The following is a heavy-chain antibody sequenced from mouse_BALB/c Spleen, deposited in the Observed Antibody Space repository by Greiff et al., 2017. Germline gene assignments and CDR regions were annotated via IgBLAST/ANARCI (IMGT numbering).Heavy chain of an antibody. J-gene: IGHJ4*01. V-gene: IGHV1S81*02. CDR2: INPSNGRT. Sequence: VQLQQPGAELVKPGASVKLSCKASGYTFTSYWMHWVKQRPGQGLEWIGEINPSNGRTNYNEKFKSKATLTVDKSSSTAYMQLSSLTSEDSAVYYCARSKGYSYAMDYWGQGTSVTVSS. D-gene: IGHD2-3*01. CDR1: GYTFTSYW. CDR3: ARSKGYSYAMDY.